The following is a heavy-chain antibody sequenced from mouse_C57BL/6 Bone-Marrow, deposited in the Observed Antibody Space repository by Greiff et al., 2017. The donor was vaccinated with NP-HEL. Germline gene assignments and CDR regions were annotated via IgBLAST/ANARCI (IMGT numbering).Heavy chain of an antibody. CDR2: ISYDGSN. V-gene: IGHV3-6*01. D-gene: IGHD4-1*02. CDR3: ANSQLYYYAMDY. Sequence: VQLKESGPGLVKPSQSLSLTCSVTGYSITSGYYWNWIRQFPGNKLEWMGYISYDGSNNYNPSLKNRISITRDTSKNQFFLKLNSVTTEDTATYYCANSQLYYYAMDYWGQGTSVTVSS. CDR1: GYSITSGYY. J-gene: IGHJ4*01.